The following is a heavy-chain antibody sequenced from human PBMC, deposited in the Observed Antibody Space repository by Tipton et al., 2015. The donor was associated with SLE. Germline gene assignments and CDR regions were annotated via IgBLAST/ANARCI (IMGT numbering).Heavy chain of an antibody. CDR3: VTLRGRGPGGYMAV. J-gene: IGHJ6*03. CDR2: ISPAGSDI. CDR1: GSTMSDLY. D-gene: IGHD3-10*01. V-gene: IGHV3-11*04. Sequence: GSLRLSCAASGSTMSDLYMGWVRLAPGKGLEWLSYISPAGSDIHDAESGKGRFTIYRDNGKSSLFLQMNYLRADDTAVYYCVTLRGRGPGGYMAVWGKGIMVAVTS.